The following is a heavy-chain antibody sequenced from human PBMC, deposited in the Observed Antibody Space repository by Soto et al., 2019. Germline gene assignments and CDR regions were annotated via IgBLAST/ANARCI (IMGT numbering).Heavy chain of an antibody. J-gene: IGHJ6*02. V-gene: IGHV5-10-1*01. Sequence: GESLKISCKGSGYSFTSYWISWVRQMPGKGLEWMGRIDPSDSYTNNSPSFQGHVTISADKSISTAYLQWSSLKASDTAMYYCAGGTVTNYYYYYGMDVWGQGTTATVSS. CDR1: GYSFTSYW. CDR3: AGGTVTNYYYYYGMDV. CDR2: IDPSDSYT. D-gene: IGHD4-4*01.